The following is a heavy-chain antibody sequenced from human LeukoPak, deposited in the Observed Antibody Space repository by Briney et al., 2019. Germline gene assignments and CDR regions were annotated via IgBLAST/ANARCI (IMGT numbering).Heavy chain of an antibody. CDR2: IYSGGST. Sequence: GGSLRLSCAASGFTVSSNYMSWVRQAPGKGLEWVSVIYSGGSTYYADSVKGRFTISRDNSKNTLYLQMNSLRAEDTAVYYCARVKQWLVWVGWFDPWGQGTLVTVSS. J-gene: IGHJ5*02. CDR1: GFTVSSNY. CDR3: ARVKQWLVWVGWFDP. D-gene: IGHD6-19*01. V-gene: IGHV3-66*02.